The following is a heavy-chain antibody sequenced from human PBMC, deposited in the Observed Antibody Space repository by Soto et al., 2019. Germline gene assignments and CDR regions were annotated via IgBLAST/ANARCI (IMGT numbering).Heavy chain of an antibody. D-gene: IGHD6-13*01. CDR2: ISYDGSNK. Sequence: QVQLVESGGGVVQPGRSLRLSCAASGFTFSSYAMHWVRQAPGKGLEWVAVISYDGSNKYYADSVKGRFTISRDNSKNTVYLQMNSLRCEDRSVYYCAGRRGRIAADGIDYWGQGTLVSVSS. CDR3: AGRRGRIAADGIDY. CDR1: GFTFSSYA. V-gene: IGHV3-30-3*01. J-gene: IGHJ4*02.